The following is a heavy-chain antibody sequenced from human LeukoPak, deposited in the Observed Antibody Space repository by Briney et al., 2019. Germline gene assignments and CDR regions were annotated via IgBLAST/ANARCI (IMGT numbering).Heavy chain of an antibody. D-gene: IGHD6-13*01. J-gene: IGHJ4*01. V-gene: IGHV4-59*01. Sequence: PSETLSLTCTVSGGSISSYYWSWIRQPPGKGLEWIGYIYYSGSTNYNPPLKGRVTISVDQSKNQFSLKLSSVTAADTAVYYCAREVVAAPGTVDYWGQGTLVTVSS. CDR1: GGSISSYY. CDR3: AREVVAAPGTVDY. CDR2: IYYSGST.